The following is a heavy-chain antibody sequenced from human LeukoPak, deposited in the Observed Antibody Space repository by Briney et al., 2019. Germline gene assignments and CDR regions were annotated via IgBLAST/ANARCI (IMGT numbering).Heavy chain of an antibody. CDR1: GYTLTELS. CDR2: FDPEDGET. CDR3: AGGSGSYRYYYYGMDV. V-gene: IGHV1-24*01. J-gene: IGHJ6*04. D-gene: IGHD3-10*01. Sequence: GASVKVSCKVSGYTLTELSMHWVRLAPGKGLEWMGGFDPEDGETTYAQKFQGRVTMTEDTSTDTAYMELSSLRSEDTAVYYCAGGSGSYRYYYYGMDVWGKGTTVTVSS.